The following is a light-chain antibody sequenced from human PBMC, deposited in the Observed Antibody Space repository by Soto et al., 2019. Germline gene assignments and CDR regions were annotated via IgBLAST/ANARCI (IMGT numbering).Light chain of an antibody. V-gene: IGKV1-33*01. CDR3: QQYDNLLPT. CDR2: DAS. Sequence: DIQMTQSPSSLSASVGDRVTITCQASQDISNYLNWYQQKPGKAPELLIYDASNLATGVPSRFSGSGSGTDFTFTISSLQPEDIATYYCQQYDNLLPTFGQGTRLEIK. CDR1: QDISNY. J-gene: IGKJ5*01.